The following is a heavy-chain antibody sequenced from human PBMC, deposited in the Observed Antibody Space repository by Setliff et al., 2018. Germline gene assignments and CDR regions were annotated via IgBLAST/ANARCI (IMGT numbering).Heavy chain of an antibody. D-gene: IGHD3-9*01. CDR1: GYTFTNYA. CDR3: ARETYDILTGYTYWYFDL. J-gene: IGHJ2*01. V-gene: IGHV1-3*01. Sequence: GASVKVSCKASGYTFTNYALHWLRLAPGQRLEWMAYINGGNGNTHYSQKFRGRVTVTRDTSASTVFMELSTLRSEDTAVYYCARETYDILTGYTYWYFDLWGRGTLVTVSS. CDR2: INGGNGNT.